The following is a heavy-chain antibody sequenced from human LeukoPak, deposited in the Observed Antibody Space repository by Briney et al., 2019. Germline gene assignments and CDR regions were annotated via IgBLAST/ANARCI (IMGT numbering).Heavy chain of an antibody. Sequence: PGGSLRLSCAASGFIFSSYAMNWARQAPGKGLEWVSTITGSGGDTYYADSVKGRFTISRDNSKNTLYLQMNSLRAEDTAIYYCAKDPYVGGGYHFDSWGQGSLVTVSS. CDR2: ITGSGGDT. CDR1: GFIFSSYA. J-gene: IGHJ4*02. V-gene: IGHV3-23*01. D-gene: IGHD3-22*01. CDR3: AKDPYVGGGYHFDS.